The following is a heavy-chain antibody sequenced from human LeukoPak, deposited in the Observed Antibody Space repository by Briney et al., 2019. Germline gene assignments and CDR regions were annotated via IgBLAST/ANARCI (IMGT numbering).Heavy chain of an antibody. CDR2: ISGSGGST. Sequence: GGSLRLSCAASGFTFSNYAMSWVRQAPGKGLEWVSAISGSGGSTYYADSVKGRFTISRDNSKNTLYLQMNSLRAEDTAVYYCAKGDSGYYYDSSGYLNWFDPWGQGTLVTVSS. D-gene: IGHD3-22*01. V-gene: IGHV3-23*01. CDR3: AKGDSGYYYDSSGYLNWFDP. CDR1: GFTFSNYA. J-gene: IGHJ5*02.